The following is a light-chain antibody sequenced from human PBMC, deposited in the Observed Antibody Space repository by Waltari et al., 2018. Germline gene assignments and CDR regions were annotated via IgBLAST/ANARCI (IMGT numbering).Light chain of an antibody. J-gene: IGKJ3*01. Sequence: DIVMTQSPDSLSVSLGERANINCKSSLSILHSSENKNYLGWYQQKSGQSPKLLIYGASTRESGVPDRFSGSGSGTDFTLTISSLQAEDVAVYYCQQYYRTPFTFGPGTKVDIK. V-gene: IGKV4-1*01. CDR1: LSILHSSENKNY. CDR3: QQYYRTPFT. CDR2: GAS.